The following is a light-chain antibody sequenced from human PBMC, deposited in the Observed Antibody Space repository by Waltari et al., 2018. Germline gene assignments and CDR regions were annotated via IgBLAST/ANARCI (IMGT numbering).Light chain of an antibody. CDR2: VNSDGSF. CDR3: QTWGTDIRGV. CDR1: RGHSNYA. Sequence: QLVLTQSPSASAPLGASVKLTCTLSRGHSNYAIAWPQQQPEKGPRYLMKVNSDGSFMKGDGIPDRFSGSSSGAERYLTISSLQSEDEADYYCQTWGTDIRGVFGGGTKLTVL. V-gene: IGLV4-69*01. J-gene: IGLJ3*02.